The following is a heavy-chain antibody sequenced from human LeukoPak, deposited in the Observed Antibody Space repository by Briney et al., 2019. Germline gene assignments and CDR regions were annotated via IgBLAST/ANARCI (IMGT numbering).Heavy chain of an antibody. CDR2: IILNSGGT. V-gene: IGHV1-2*02. D-gene: IGHD6-25*01. CDR1: GYTFTGYY. J-gene: IGHJ4*02. Sequence: ASVKVSCKASGYTFTGYYMHWVRQAPGQGREWMGWIILNSGGTNYAQKFQGRVTMTRDTSISTAYMKLSRLRSDDTAVYYCARDNEFVAAFFYWGQGTLVTVSS. CDR3: ARDNEFVAAFFY.